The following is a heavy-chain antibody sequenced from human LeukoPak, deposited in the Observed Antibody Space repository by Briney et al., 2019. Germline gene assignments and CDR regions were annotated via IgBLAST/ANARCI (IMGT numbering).Heavy chain of an antibody. Sequence: ASVKVSCKASGYTFTGYYMHWVRQAPGQGLEWMGWINPNSGGTNYAQKFQGRVTMTRDTSISTAYMALSRLRSDDTAVYYCARDLGSSLRLGLYMDVWGKGTTVTVSS. D-gene: IGHD6-6*01. CDR1: GYTFTGYY. J-gene: IGHJ6*03. V-gene: IGHV1-2*02. CDR3: ARDLGSSLRLGLYMDV. CDR2: INPNSGGT.